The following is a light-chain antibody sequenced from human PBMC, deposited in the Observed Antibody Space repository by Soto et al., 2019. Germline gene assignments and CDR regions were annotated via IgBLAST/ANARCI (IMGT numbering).Light chain of an antibody. J-gene: IGLJ2*01. CDR1: TSDVGDYNY. CDR2: HVS. CDR3: SSSTCGGRVI. V-gene: IGLV2-14*01. Sequence: ASGSVSPEKSITISCTATTSDVGDYNYVSWYQQYPGKAPKPIIYHVSNRPSGVSNRFSGSKSGDTASLTISGLQAEDEADYYCSSSTCGGRVIFRGGTKVTVL.